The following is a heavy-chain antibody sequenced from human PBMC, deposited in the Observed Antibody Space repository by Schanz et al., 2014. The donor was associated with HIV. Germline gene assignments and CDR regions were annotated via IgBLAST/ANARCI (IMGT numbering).Heavy chain of an antibody. CDR3: AREGATGYITY. D-gene: IGHD5-18*01. V-gene: IGHV3-30-3*01. J-gene: IGHJ4*02. CDR1: EFIFSSYA. Sequence: VKLSESGGGLVQPGGSLRLSCAASEFIFSSYAMHWVRQAPGKGLEWVAAISYDGSNKYYAESVKGRFTISRDNPKTSLYLQMSSLRAEDTAVYYCAREGATGYITYWGQGTLVTVSS. CDR2: ISYDGSNK.